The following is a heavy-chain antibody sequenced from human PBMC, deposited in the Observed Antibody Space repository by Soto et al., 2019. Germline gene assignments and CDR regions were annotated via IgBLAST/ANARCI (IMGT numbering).Heavy chain of an antibody. V-gene: IGHV1-2*02. D-gene: IGHD2-2*01. Sequence: ASVKVSSKASGYTFTGYYMHWVRQAPGQGLEWMGWINPNSGGTNYAQKFQGRVTMTRDTSISTAYMELSRLRSDDTAVYYCARDLVVVPAANYIPFDYWGQGTLVTVSS. J-gene: IGHJ4*02. CDR1: GYTFTGYY. CDR3: ARDLVVVPAANYIPFDY. CDR2: INPNSGGT.